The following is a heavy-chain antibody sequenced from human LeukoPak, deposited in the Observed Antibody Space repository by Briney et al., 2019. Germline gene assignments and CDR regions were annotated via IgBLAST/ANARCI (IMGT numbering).Heavy chain of an antibody. CDR1: GFTFRSYE. CDR3: ARVGGYCSGGSCDGAFDY. V-gene: IGHV3-48*03. J-gene: IGHJ4*02. Sequence: GGSLRLSCEASGFTFRSYEMNWVRQAPGKGLEWVSYSSGDGRTMYYADSVKGRFTISRDSGTNSLYLQMNSLRAEDTAVYYCARVGGYCSGGSCDGAFDYWGQGTLVTVSS. CDR2: SSGDGRTM. D-gene: IGHD2-15*01.